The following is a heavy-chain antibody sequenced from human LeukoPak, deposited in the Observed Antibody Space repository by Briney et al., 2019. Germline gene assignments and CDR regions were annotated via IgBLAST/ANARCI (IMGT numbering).Heavy chain of an antibody. CDR1: GFSFSDSA. Sequence: GGSLRLSCAASGFSFSDSAMSWVRQAPGKGLEWVSTFGDSATGTYYADSVKGRFTISRDNSKNTLYLQMNSLRAEDTAIYYCARIEGATWGPIDYWGQGTLVAVSS. D-gene: IGHD7-27*01. CDR3: ARIEGATWGPIDY. CDR2: FGDSATGT. V-gene: IGHV3-23*01. J-gene: IGHJ4*02.